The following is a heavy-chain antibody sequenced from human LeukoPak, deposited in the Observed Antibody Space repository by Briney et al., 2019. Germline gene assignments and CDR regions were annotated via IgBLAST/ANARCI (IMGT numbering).Heavy chain of an antibody. CDR1: GFTFSSYA. J-gene: IGHJ6*02. Sequence: GGSLRLSCAASGFTFSSYAMSWVRQAPGKGLEWVSAISGSGGSTYYADSVKGRFTISRDNSKNTLYLQMNCLRAEDTAVYYCAKVVHYDFWSGYYDYYYYGMDVWGQGTTVTVSS. CDR2: ISGSGGST. CDR3: AKVVHYDFWSGYYDYYYYGMDV. V-gene: IGHV3-23*01. D-gene: IGHD3-3*01.